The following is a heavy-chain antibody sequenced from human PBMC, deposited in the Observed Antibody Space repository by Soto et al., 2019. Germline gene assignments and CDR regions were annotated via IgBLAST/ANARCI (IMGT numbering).Heavy chain of an antibody. J-gene: IGHJ5*02. D-gene: IGHD6-13*01. V-gene: IGHV4-31*03. CDR2: IYYSGST. CDR1: GGSISSGGYY. Sequence: QVQLQESGPGLVKPSQTLSLTCTVSGGSISSGGYYWSWIRQHPGKGLEWIGYIYYSGSTYYNPSLKSRVTISVDTSKNQSSLKLSSVTAADTAVYYCAREKTGYSSSWYTENWFDPWGQGTLVTVSS. CDR3: AREKTGYSSSWYTENWFDP.